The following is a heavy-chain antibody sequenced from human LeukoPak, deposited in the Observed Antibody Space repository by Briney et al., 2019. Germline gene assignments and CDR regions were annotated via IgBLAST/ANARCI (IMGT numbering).Heavy chain of an antibody. D-gene: IGHD6-13*01. V-gene: IGHV4-4*07. J-gene: IGHJ3*02. CDR2: IYTSGST. Sequence: SETLSLTCTVSGGSISGYYWSWIRQSAGKGLEWIGRIYTSGSTNYNPSLKSRVTMSVDTSKNQFSLKLSSVTAADTAVYYCARVVWSSSWDDAFDIWGQGTMVTVSS. CDR3: ARVVWSSSWDDAFDI. CDR1: GGSISGYY.